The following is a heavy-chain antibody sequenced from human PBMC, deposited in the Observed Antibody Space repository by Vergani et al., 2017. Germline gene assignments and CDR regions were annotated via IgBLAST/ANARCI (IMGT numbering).Heavy chain of an antibody. J-gene: IGHJ4*02. CDR3: TTDARANWNDPWDY. CDR2: IKSKTDGGTT. V-gene: IGHV3-15*01. D-gene: IGHD1-1*01. Sequence: EVQLVESGGGLVKPGGSLRLSCAASGFTFSNAWMSWVRQAPGKGLEWVGRIKSKTDGGTTDYAAPVKGRFTISRDDSKNTLYLQINSLKTEDTAVYYCTTDARANWNDPWDYWGQGTLVTVSS. CDR1: GFTFSNAW.